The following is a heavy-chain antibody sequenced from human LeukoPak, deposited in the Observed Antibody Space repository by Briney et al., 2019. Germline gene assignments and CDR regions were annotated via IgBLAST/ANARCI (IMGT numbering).Heavy chain of an antibody. D-gene: IGHD6-13*01. V-gene: IGHV1-18*01. CDR1: GYTFTSYA. CDR2: ISVYNGNT. CDR3: ARDGGSSWFRPNWFDP. J-gene: IGHJ5*02. Sequence: GASVKVSCKASGYTFTSYAISWVRQAPGQGLEWMGWISVYNGNTDYAQKVQGRVTMTTDTSTSTAYMELRSLRSDDTAVYYCARDGGSSWFRPNWFDPWGQGTLVTVSS.